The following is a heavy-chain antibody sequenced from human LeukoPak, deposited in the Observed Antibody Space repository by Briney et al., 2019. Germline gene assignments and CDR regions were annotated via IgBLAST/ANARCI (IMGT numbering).Heavy chain of an antibody. D-gene: IGHD2-15*01. CDR3: AREDRYCSGGSCYSALDYYYYYYMDV. CDR1: GGTFSSYT. Sequence: GASVKVSCKASGGTFSSYTISWVRQAPGQGPEWMGRIIPILGIANYAQKFQGRVTITADKSTSTAYMELSSLRSEDTAVYYCAREDRYCSGGSCYSALDYYYYYYMDVWGKGTTVTVSS. CDR2: IIPILGIA. V-gene: IGHV1-69*04. J-gene: IGHJ6*03.